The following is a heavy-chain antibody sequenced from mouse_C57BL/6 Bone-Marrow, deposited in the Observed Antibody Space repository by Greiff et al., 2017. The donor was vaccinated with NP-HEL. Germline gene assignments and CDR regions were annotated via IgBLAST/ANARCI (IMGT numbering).Heavy chain of an antibody. Sequence: QVQLQQSGPELVKPGASVKISCKASGYAFSSSWMNWVKQRPGKGLEWIGRIYPGDGDTNYNGKFKGKATMTADKSSSTAYMQLSSRTSEDSAVYFCARLLRAHFDYWGQGTTLTVSS. V-gene: IGHV1-82*01. CDR2: IYPGDGDT. D-gene: IGHD1-1*01. CDR3: ARLLRAHFDY. J-gene: IGHJ2*01. CDR1: GYAFSSSW.